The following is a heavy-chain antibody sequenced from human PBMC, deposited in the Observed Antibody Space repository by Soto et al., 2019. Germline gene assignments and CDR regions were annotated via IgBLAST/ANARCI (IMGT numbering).Heavy chain of an antibody. CDR3: ARTRDGYNIYAFDI. CDR1: GGSISSSSYY. CDR2: IYYSGST. V-gene: IGHV4-39*01. J-gene: IGHJ3*02. D-gene: IGHD5-12*01. Sequence: QLQLQESGPGLVKPSETLSLTCTVSGGSISSSSYYWGWIRQPPGKGLEWIGSIYYSGSTYYNPSLKSRVTISVDTSKTQFSLQLSSVHAADTAVYYCARTRDGYNIYAFDIWGQGTMVTVSS.